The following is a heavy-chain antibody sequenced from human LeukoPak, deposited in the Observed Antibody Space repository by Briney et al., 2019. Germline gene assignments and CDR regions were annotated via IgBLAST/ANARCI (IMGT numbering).Heavy chain of an antibody. CDR3: ARDYYDSSGYYYGYFQH. CDR2: IYSGGTT. D-gene: IGHD3-22*01. J-gene: IGHJ1*01. Sequence: GGSLRLSCAASGFTVSGNYMSWVRQAPGKGLEWVSVIYSGGTTYYADSVKGRFTISRDNSKNTMYLQMNSLRAEDTAVYYCARDYYDSSGYYYGYFQHWGQGTLVTVSS. V-gene: IGHV3-53*01. CDR1: GFTVSGNY.